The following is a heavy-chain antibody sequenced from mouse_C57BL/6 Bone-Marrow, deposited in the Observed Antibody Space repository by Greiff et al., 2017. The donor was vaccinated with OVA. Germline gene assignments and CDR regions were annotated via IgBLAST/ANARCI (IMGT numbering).Heavy chain of an antibody. V-gene: IGHV1-54*01. D-gene: IGHD2-5*01. J-gene: IGHJ3*01. CDR2: INPGSGGT. Sequence: QVQLQQSGAELVRPGTSVKVSCKASGYAFTNYLIEWVKQRPGQGLEWIGVINPGSGGTNYNEKFKGKATLTADKSSSTAYMQLSSLTSEDSAVYFCARGGYYSNYAWFAYWGQGTLVTVSA. CDR1: GYAFTNYL. CDR3: ARGGYYSNYAWFAY.